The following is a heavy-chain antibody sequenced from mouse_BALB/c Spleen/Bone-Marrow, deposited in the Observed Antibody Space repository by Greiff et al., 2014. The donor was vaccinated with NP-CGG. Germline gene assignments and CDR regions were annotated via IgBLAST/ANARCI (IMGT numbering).Heavy chain of an antibody. V-gene: IGHV6-6*02. CDR1: GFTFSNYW. J-gene: IGHJ2*01. CDR3: TRVLRNFDY. D-gene: IGHD1-1*01. Sequence: VQLKESGGGFVQPGGSMKLSCVASGFTFSNYWMTWVRQAPEKGLEWVAEIRLKTNNYETQYAESVKGRFTISRDDSKNSVYLQMNNLRTEDTGIYYCTRVLRNFDYWGQGTTLTVSS. CDR2: IRLKTNNYET.